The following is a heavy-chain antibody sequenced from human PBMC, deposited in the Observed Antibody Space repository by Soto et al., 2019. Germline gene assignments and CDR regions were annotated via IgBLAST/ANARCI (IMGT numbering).Heavy chain of an antibody. J-gene: IGHJ5*02. CDR1: GGSISSGDYY. Sequence: PSETLSLTCTVSGGSISSGDYYWSWIRQPPGKGLEWIGYIYYSGSTYYNPSLKSRVTISVDTSKNQFSLKLSSVTAADTAVYYCARGDFTIFGVVPAWGQGTLVTVS. V-gene: IGHV4-30-4*01. CDR3: ARGDFTIFGVVPA. D-gene: IGHD3-3*01. CDR2: IYYSGST.